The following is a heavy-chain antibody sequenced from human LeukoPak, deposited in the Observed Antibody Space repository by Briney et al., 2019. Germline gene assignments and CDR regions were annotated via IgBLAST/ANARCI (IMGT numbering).Heavy chain of an antibody. CDR2: IYYSGST. CDR1: GGSISSYY. Sequence: SETLSLTCTVSGGSISSYYWSWIRQPPGKGLEWIGYIYYSGSTNYNPSLKSRVTISVDTSKNQFSLKLSSVTAADTAVYYCARGYAFDIWGQGTMVTVSS. J-gene: IGHJ3*02. CDR3: ARGYAFDI. V-gene: IGHV4-59*12.